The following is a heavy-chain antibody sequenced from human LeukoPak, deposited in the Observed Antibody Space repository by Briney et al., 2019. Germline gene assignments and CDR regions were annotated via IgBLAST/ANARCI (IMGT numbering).Heavy chain of an antibody. Sequence: PGGSLRLSCAASGSMFTTYWMTWVRQAPGKGPEWVANIKPDGSETYYVDSVKGRFTISRDNTKNLLYLQMNSLRGEDAAVYYCGGFGYEAAVDLWGQGTLVTVSS. CDR2: IKPDGSET. D-gene: IGHD6-13*01. J-gene: IGHJ4*02. CDR1: GSMFTTYW. CDR3: GGFGYEAAVDL. V-gene: IGHV3-7*01.